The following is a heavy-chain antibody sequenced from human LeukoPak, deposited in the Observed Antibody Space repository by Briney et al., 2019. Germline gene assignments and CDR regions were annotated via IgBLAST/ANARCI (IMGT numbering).Heavy chain of an antibody. V-gene: IGHV3-7*01. CDR2: IKEDGSEK. D-gene: IGHD3-22*01. CDR3: ARTLAARHTSGYIDY. Sequence: GGSLRLSCAASGFTFSSYWMSWVRQAPGKGLEWVANIKEDGSEKYYVDSVKGRFTISRDNGKNSLYLQMNSLRAEDTAVYYCARTLAARHTSGYIDYWGQGTLVTVSS. CDR1: GFTFSSYW. J-gene: IGHJ4*02.